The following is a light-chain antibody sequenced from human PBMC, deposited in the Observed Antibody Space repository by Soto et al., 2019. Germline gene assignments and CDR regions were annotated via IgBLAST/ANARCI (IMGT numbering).Light chain of an antibody. V-gene: IGKV3-20*01. Sequence: EIVLTQSPGTLSLSPGERATLSCRASQSVSSSFLAWYQRKPGQAPRLLIYGASNRATGIPDRFSGSGSGTDFTLTISRLEPEDFAVYYCQQYVTSPWAFGQGTKVAIE. CDR2: GAS. J-gene: IGKJ1*01. CDR3: QQYVTSPWA. CDR1: QSVSSSF.